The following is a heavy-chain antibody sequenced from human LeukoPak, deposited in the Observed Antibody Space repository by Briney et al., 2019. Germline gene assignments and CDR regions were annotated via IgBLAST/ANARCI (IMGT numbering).Heavy chain of an antibody. V-gene: IGHV1-3*01. J-gene: IGHJ5*02. CDR3: ARGRPMVRGVISYNWFDP. CDR1: GYTFTSYA. D-gene: IGHD3-10*01. Sequence: ASVKVSCKASGYTFTSYAMHWVRQAPGQRLEWMGWINAGNGNTKYSQKFQGRVTITRDTSASTAYMELSSLRSEDTAVYYCARGRPMVRGVISYNWFDPWDQGTLVTVSS. CDR2: INAGNGNT.